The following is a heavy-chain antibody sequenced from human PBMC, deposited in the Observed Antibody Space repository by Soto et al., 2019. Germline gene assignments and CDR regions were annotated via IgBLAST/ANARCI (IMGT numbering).Heavy chain of an antibody. CDR2: ISSSGSTI. Sequence: GGSLRLSCAASGFTFSSYEMNWVRQAPGKGLEWVSYISSSGSTIYYADSVKGRFTISRDNAKNSLYLQMNSLRAGDTAVYYCARGHYYDSSGYIWGQGTLVTVSS. CDR3: ARGHYYDSSGYI. J-gene: IGHJ4*02. D-gene: IGHD3-22*01. CDR1: GFTFSSYE. V-gene: IGHV3-48*03.